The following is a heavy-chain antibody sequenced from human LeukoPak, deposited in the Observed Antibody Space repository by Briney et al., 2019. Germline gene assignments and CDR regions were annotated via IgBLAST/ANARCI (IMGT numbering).Heavy chain of an antibody. Sequence: GASVKVSCKASGFTFTSSAMQWVRQARGQRLEWIGWIVVGSGNTNYAQKFQERVTITRDMSTSTAYMELSSLRSEDTAVYYCAAAGDYYDSSGYYLRYCYFDLWGRGTLVTVSS. CDR2: IVVGSGNT. CDR1: GFTFTSSA. J-gene: IGHJ2*01. D-gene: IGHD3-22*01. V-gene: IGHV1-58*02. CDR3: AAAGDYYDSSGYYLRYCYFDL.